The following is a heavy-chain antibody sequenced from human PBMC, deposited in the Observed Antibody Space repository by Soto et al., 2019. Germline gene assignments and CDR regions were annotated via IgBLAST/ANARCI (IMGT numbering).Heavy chain of an antibody. CDR3: AKDLRPGLVVPTKSGFDP. CDR2: TSIGGNT. V-gene: IGHV3-23*01. Sequence: SLRLSCEAPGFPFNTYAMTWFRQLPGMGLEWVSTTSIGGNTDFAESVRGRFSVSRDNSKNTLYLQLTNLRAEDAAIYFCAKDLRPGLVVPTKSGFDPWGQGTRVTVSS. CDR1: GFPFNTYA. D-gene: IGHD3-10*01. J-gene: IGHJ5*02.